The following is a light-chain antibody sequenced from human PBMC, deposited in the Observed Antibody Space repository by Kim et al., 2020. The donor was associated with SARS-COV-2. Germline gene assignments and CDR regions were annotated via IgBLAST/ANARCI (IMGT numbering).Light chain of an antibody. CDR3: SAWDSSLSAWV. CDR1: SNNVGNEG. V-gene: IGLV10-54*01. J-gene: IGLJ3*02. CDR2: RNN. Sequence: QAGLTQPPSVSKGLRQTATLTCTGNSNNVGNEGAAWLQQHQGHPPKLLSYRNNSRPSGISERLSASRSGNTASLTITGLQPEDEADYYCSAWDSSLSAWVFGGWTQLTVL.